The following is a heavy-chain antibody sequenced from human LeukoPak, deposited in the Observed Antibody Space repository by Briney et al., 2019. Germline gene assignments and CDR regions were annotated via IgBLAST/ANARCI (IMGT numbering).Heavy chain of an antibody. J-gene: IGHJ6*02. CDR3: ARDWAVGATIRPGYYYYGMDV. V-gene: IGHV3-23*01. CDR1: GFTFSNYA. D-gene: IGHD1-26*01. CDR2: ISGSGGST. Sequence: GGSLRLSCAASGFTFSNYAMSWVRQAPGKGLEWVSVISGSGGSTYYADSVKGRFTISRDNSENTLYLQMNSLRAEDTAVYYCARDWAVGATIRPGYYYYGMDVWGQGTTVTVSS.